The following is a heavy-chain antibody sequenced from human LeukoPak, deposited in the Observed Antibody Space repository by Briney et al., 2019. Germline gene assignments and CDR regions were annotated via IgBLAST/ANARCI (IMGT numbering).Heavy chain of an antibody. D-gene: IGHD3-10*01. J-gene: IGHJ5*02. V-gene: IGHV4-39*07. CDR3: ARVYYYASGRLHGGNWFDP. CDR2: IYYSGNT. Sequence: SETLSLTCTVSGGSISSSSYYWGWIRQPPGKGLEWIGSIYYSGNTYYNPSLKSRVTISVDTSKNQFSLNLHSVTAADTAVYYCARVYYYASGRLHGGNWFDPWGQGTLVTVSS. CDR1: GGSISSSSYY.